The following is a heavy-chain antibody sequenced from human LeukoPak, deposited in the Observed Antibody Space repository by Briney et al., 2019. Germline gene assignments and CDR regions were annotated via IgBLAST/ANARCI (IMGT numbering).Heavy chain of an antibody. D-gene: IGHD6-19*01. V-gene: IGHV4-59*11. Sequence: SETLSLTCAVSGASMRDHYWTWIRQPPGKGLEWIGSMYYMLNANSYNPSLKSRVSISVDTPDNQFSLKLKSVTAADTAVYYCATSFRSGWGFDSWGQGILVAVSS. CDR1: GASMRDHY. CDR2: MYYMLNA. CDR3: ATSFRSGWGFDS. J-gene: IGHJ4*02.